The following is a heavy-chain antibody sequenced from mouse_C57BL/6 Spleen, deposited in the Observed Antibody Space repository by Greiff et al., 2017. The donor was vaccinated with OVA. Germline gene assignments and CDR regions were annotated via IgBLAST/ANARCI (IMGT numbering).Heavy chain of an antibody. CDR1: GYTFTDYE. Sequence: VQLQQSGAELVRPGASLTLSCKASGYTFTDYEMHWVKQTPVHGLEWIGAIDPETGGTAYNQKFKGKAILTADKSSSTAYMELRNLASEDSAVYYCTLSHYDYDLVYWGQGTTLTVSS. D-gene: IGHD2-4*01. CDR3: TLSHYDYDLVY. J-gene: IGHJ2*01. V-gene: IGHV1-15*01. CDR2: IDPETGGT.